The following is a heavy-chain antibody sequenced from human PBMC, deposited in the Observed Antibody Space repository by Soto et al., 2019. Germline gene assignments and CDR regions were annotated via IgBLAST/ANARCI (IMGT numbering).Heavy chain of an antibody. CDR2: VRQDGSQK. V-gene: IGHV3-7*01. Sequence: PGGSLRLSCEASGFTFSSYWMSWVRQAPGKGLEWVANVRQDGSQKFLVDSVKGRFTISRDNAKNSMYLQMNSLRAEDTAVYYCVRDGGSGWHFDSWGQGTLVTVSS. CDR3: VRDGGSGWHFDS. D-gene: IGHD6-19*01. J-gene: IGHJ4*02. CDR1: GFTFSSYW.